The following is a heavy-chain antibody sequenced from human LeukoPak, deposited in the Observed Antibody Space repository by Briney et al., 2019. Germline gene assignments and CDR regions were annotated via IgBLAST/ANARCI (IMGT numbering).Heavy chain of an antibody. D-gene: IGHD6-13*01. V-gene: IGHV3-33*06. Sequence: PGGSLRLSCAASGFTFSYYGTHWVRQAPGKGLDWVAVIWRDGSYIYYADSVKGRFTISRDNSKNTVYLQMNSLRVEDTAIYYCAKVVQYTASTGTGLDYWGQGTLVTVSS. CDR2: IWRDGSYI. CDR1: GFTFSYYG. J-gene: IGHJ4*02. CDR3: AKVVQYTASTGTGLDY.